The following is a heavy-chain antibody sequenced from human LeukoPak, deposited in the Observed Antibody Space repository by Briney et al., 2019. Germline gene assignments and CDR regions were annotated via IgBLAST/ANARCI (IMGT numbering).Heavy chain of an antibody. CDR1: GYTFTGYY. CDR2: INPNSGGT. V-gene: IGHV1-2*02. CDR3: ARAGSGSYYRAFDI. D-gene: IGHD1-26*01. J-gene: IGHJ3*02. Sequence: ASVKVSCKASGYTFTGYYMHWVRQAPGQGLEWMGWINPNSGGTNYAQKFQGRVTMTRDTSISTAYMELSRLRSDDTAVYYCARAGSGSYYRAFDIWGQGTMVTVSS.